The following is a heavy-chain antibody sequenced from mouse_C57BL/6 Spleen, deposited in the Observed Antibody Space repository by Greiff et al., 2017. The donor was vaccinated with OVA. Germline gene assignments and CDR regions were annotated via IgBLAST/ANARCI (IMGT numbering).Heavy chain of an antibody. CDR1: GFTFSDYG. CDR3: ARHWYYFDY. D-gene: IGHD4-1*01. J-gene: IGHJ2*01. CDR2: ISSGSSTI. V-gene: IGHV5-17*01. Sequence: DVKLVESGGGLVKPGGSLKLSCAASGFTFSDYGMHWVRQAPEKGLEWVAYISSGSSTIYYADTVKGRFTISRDNAKNTLFLQMTSLRSEDTAMYYCARHWYYFDYWGQGTTLTVSS.